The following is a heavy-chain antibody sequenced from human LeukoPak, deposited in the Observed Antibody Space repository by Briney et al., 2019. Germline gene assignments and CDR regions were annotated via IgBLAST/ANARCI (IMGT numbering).Heavy chain of an antibody. V-gene: IGHV3-7*01. J-gene: IGHJ4*02. CDR1: GFTFSSYW. D-gene: IGHD3-22*01. CDR2: IKQDGSEK. CDR3: AREGDSSGYYYLY. Sequence: GGSLRLSCAASGFTFSSYWMSWVRQAPGKGLEWVANIKQDGSEKYYVDSVKGRFTISRDNAKNSLYLQMNSLRAEDTAVYYCAREGDSSGYYYLYWGQGTLVTVSS.